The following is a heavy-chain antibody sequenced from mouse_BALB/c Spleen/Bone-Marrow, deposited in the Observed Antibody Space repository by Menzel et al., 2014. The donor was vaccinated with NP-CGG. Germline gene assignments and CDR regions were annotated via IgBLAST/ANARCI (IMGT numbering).Heavy chain of an antibody. CDR1: GYTFTSYW. CDR2: INPSSGYT. V-gene: IGHV1-7*01. J-gene: IGHJ3*01. Sequence: VKLQESGAELAKPGASVKMSCKASGYTFTSYWMHWVKQRPGQGLEWIGNINPSSGYTEYNQEFKDKATLTADKSSSTAYMQLSSLTSEDSAVYYCARPITTGIQAWFAYWGQGILVTVSA. D-gene: IGHD2-4*01. CDR3: ARPITTGIQAWFAY.